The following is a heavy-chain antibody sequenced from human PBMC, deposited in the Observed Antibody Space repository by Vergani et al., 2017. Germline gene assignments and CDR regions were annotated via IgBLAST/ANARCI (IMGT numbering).Heavy chain of an antibody. D-gene: IGHD1-1*01. J-gene: IGHJ4*02. Sequence: EVQLVESGGGLVKPGGSLRLSCAASGFTFSSYSMNWVRQAPGKGLEWVSSISSSSSYIYYADSVKGRFTISRDNAKNSLYLQMNSLRAEETAVYYCARGTTPEGNYWGQGTLVTVSS. CDR2: ISSSSSYI. CDR3: ARGTTPEGNY. CDR1: GFTFSSYS. V-gene: IGHV3-21*01.